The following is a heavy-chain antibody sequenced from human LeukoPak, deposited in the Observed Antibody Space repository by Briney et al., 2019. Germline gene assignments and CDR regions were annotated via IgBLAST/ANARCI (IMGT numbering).Heavy chain of an antibody. D-gene: IGHD3-10*01. CDR2: ISSSSSTI. J-gene: IGHJ3*02. CDR3: ARDYYGSGSSLSFDI. Sequence: GGSPRLSCAASGFTFSSYSMNWVRQAPGKGLEWVSYISSSSSTIYYADSVKGRFTISRDNAKNSLYLQMNSLRAEDTAVYYCARDYYGSGSSLSFDIWGQGTMVTVSS. V-gene: IGHV3-48*01. CDR1: GFTFSSYS.